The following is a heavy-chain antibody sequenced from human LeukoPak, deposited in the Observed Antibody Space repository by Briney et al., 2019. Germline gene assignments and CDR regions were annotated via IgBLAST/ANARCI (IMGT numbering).Heavy chain of an antibody. Sequence: GRSLRLSCAASGFTFSSYAMYWVRQAPGKGLEWVAVISYDGSDKFYADSVKGRFTISRDSSKNTLYLQMNSLRAEDTAVYYFAKGDFSVTREFDYWGQGTLVSVSS. D-gene: IGHD7-27*01. CDR3: AKGDFSVTREFDY. J-gene: IGHJ4*02. V-gene: IGHV3-30*04. CDR1: GFTFSSYA. CDR2: ISYDGSDK.